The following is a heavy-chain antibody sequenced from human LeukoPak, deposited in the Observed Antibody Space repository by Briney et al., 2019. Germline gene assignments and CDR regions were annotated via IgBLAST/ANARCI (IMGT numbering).Heavy chain of an antibody. V-gene: IGHV4-38-2*02. Sequence: PSETLSLTCTVSGYSISSGYYWGWIRQPPGKGLEWIGSIYHSGSTYYNPSLKSRVTISVDTSKNQFSLKLSSVTAADTAVYYCARAARRGIYYYYYYMDVWGKGTTVTVSS. J-gene: IGHJ6*03. CDR1: GYSISSGYY. CDR2: IYHSGST. D-gene: IGHD6-6*01. CDR3: ARAARRGIYYYYYYMDV.